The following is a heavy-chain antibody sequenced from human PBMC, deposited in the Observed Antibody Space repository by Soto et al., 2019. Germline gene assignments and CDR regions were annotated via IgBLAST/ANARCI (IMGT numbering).Heavy chain of an antibody. CDR3: ARALPMGGLDTIFGVVNDYYYGMDV. D-gene: IGHD3-3*01. J-gene: IGHJ6*02. CDR1: GYTFTGYY. V-gene: IGHV1-2*04. Sequence: SVKVSCKASGYTFTGYYMHWVRQAPGQGLEWMGWINPNSGGTNYEQKFQGWVTMARDTSISTAYMELSRLRSDDTAVYYCARALPMGGLDTIFGVVNDYYYGMDVRGQGTTVTVSS. CDR2: INPNSGGT.